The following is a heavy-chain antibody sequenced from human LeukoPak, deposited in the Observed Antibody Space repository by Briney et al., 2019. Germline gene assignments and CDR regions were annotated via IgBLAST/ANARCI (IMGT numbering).Heavy chain of an antibody. D-gene: IGHD6-13*01. Sequence: AGGSLRLSCVASGFTFSDYYMNWVPQAPGKGLEWVSSINSSTTIDYADSVKGRFTISRDNAKNSLYLQMNSLRAEDTAVYYCARDLSAPPHLVTYYYYMDVWGKGATVTVSS. J-gene: IGHJ6*03. CDR2: INSSTTI. CDR3: ARDLSAPPHLVTYYYYMDV. CDR1: GFTFSDYY. V-gene: IGHV3-69-1*01.